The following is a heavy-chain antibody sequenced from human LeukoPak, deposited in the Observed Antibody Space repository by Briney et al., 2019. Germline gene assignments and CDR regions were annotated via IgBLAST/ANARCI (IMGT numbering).Heavy chain of an antibody. Sequence: GASVKVSCKASGHTFTGYYMHWVRQAPGQGLEWMGWINPNRGGTNYAQKYQRRVTMTGDTFISTAQMELSRLRSDDTGVYYCAREKYYGSRAPGYWGQGTLVTVSS. D-gene: IGHD3-10*01. J-gene: IGHJ4*02. CDR3: AREKYYGSRAPGY. CDR2: INPNRGGT. V-gene: IGHV1-2*02. CDR1: GHTFTGYY.